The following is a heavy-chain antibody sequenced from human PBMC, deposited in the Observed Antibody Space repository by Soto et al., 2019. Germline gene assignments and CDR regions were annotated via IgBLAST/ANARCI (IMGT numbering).Heavy chain of an antibody. Sequence: QVQLVQSGAEVKKPGASVTVSCKASGYTFTNYGINWVRQAPEQGLEWMGWISAYSGHTNYAQKLQDRVTMTTDTSTSTAYMELRSLRSDDTAVYYCARRPHLADNVELDYWGQGTLVTVSS. CDR2: ISAYSGHT. V-gene: IGHV1-18*01. J-gene: IGHJ4*02. CDR3: ARRPHLADNVELDY. D-gene: IGHD6-19*01. CDR1: GYTFTNYG.